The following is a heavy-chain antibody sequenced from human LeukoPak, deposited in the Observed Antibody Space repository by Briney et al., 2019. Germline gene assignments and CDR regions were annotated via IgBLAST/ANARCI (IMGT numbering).Heavy chain of an antibody. Sequence: SQTLSLTCTVSGGSITSGNYYWSWIRQPPGKGLEWIGYIYHTGSTYYNPSLKSRVAISVDKSKNQFSLKLSSVTAADTAVYYCARLGIWAVAGTAADYYGMDVWGQGTTVTVSS. CDR1: GGSITSGNYY. V-gene: IGHV4-30-2*01. J-gene: IGHJ6*02. CDR3: ARLGIWAVAGTAADYYGMDV. CDR2: IYHTGST. D-gene: IGHD6-19*01.